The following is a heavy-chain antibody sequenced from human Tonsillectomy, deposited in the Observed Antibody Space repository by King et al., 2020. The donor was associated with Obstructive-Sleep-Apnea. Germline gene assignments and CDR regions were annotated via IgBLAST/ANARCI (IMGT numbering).Heavy chain of an antibody. CDR1: GYTFSSHD. CDR2: MNPNKGNT. J-gene: IGHJ4*02. D-gene: IGHD3-10*01. V-gene: IGHV1-8*01. Sequence: VQLVESGAEVKKPGASVKVSCKASGYTFSSHDINWVRQATGQGLEWMGWMNPNKGNTGYAQKFQGRGTMTRNTSISTAYMELSSLRSEDTAVYYCARGYYGSGSYYSSDYWGQGTLVTVSS. CDR3: ARGYYGSGSYYSSDY.